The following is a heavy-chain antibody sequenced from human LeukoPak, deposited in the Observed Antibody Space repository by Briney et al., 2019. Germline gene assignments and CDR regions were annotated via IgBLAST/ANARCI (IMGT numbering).Heavy chain of an antibody. CDR3: AKDRGQQLSYYYYYYMDV. CDR2: ISGGGGST. V-gene: IGHV3-23*01. Sequence: AGGSLRLSCAASGFTFSSYGMHWVRQAPGKGLEWVSGISGGGGSTNYADSVKGRFTISRDNSKNTLHLQMNSLRVEDTAIYYCAKDRGQQLSYYYYYYMDVWGKGTTVTISS. J-gene: IGHJ6*03. CDR1: GFTFSSYG. D-gene: IGHD6-13*01.